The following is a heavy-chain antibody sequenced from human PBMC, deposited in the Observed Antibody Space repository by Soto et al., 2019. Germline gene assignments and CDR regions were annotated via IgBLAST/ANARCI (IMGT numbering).Heavy chain of an antibody. Sequence: SLRLSCAASGFTFDDYAMHWVRQAPGKGLEWVSGISWNSGSIGYADSVKGRFTISRDNAKNSLYLQMNSLRAEDTALYYCAKDANYWFVWYFDYWGQGTLVT. J-gene: IGHJ4*02. CDR2: ISWNSGSI. D-gene: IGHD2-8*02. V-gene: IGHV3-9*01. CDR3: AKDANYWFVWYFDY. CDR1: GFTFDDYA.